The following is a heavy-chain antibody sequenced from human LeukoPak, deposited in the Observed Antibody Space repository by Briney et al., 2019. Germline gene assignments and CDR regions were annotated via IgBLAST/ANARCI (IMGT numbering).Heavy chain of an antibody. V-gene: IGHV1-2*02. D-gene: IGHD1-26*01. CDR3: ARSTWGYSGSSDVGFDY. Sequence: ASVKVSCKASGYTFTGYYMHWVRQAPGQGLEWMGWINPNSGGTNYAQKFQGRVTMTRDTSISTAYMELSRLRSDDTAVYYCARSTWGYSGSSDVGFDYWGQGTLVTVSS. J-gene: IGHJ4*02. CDR1: GYTFTGYY. CDR2: INPNSGGT.